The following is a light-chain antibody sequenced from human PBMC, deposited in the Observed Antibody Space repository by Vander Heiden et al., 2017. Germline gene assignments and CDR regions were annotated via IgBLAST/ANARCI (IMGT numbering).Light chain of an antibody. CDR1: QSVSSY. V-gene: IGKV3-11*01. CDR3: QQRSNWRGT. CDR2: DAS. Sequence: EIVLTQPPATLSLSPGERATLSCRASQSVSSYLAWYQQKPGQAPRLLIYDASNRATGIPARFSGSGSGTDFTLTISSLEPEDFAVYYCQQRSNWRGTFGGGTKVEIK. J-gene: IGKJ4*01.